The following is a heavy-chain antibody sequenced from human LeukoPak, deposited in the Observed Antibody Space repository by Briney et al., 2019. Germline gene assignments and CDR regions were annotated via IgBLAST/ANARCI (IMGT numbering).Heavy chain of an antibody. V-gene: IGHV3-30*18. J-gene: IGHJ3*02. CDR3: AKPSGEDYAFGI. CDR2: ISYDGSNK. Sequence: GGSLRLSCAASGFTFSSYGMHWVRQAPGKGLEWVAVISYDGSNKYYADSVKGRFTISRDNSKNTLYLQMNSLRAEDTAVYYCAKPSGEDYAFGIWGQGTMVTVSS. CDR1: GFTFSSYG. D-gene: IGHD3-16*01.